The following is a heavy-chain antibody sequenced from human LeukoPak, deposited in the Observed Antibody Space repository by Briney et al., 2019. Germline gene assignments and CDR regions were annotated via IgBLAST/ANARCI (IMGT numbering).Heavy chain of an antibody. Sequence: ASVKVSCKASGYTFTSYGISWVRQAPGQGLEWMGWISAYNGNTNYAQKLQGRVTMTTDTSTSTAYMELRSLRSDDTAVYYCARAVYYYDSSGYYYWGQGTLVTVSS. J-gene: IGHJ4*02. CDR1: GYTFTSYG. CDR3: ARAVYYYDSSGYYY. CDR2: ISAYNGNT. D-gene: IGHD3-22*01. V-gene: IGHV1-18*01.